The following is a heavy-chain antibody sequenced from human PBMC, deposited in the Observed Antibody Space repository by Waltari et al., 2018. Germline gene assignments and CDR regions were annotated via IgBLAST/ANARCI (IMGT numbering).Heavy chain of an antibody. D-gene: IGHD3-10*01. Sequence: QVQLVQSGAEVKKPGSSVKVSCKASGGTFSSYAISWVRQAPGQGLEWMGRIIPSFGTSNDAQKFQGRVTITADKSTSTAYMELSSLRSEDTAVYYCALERPRGIYYYYGMDVWGQGTTVTVSS. CDR3: ALERPRGIYYYYGMDV. V-gene: IGHV1-69*08. CDR2: IIPSFGTS. CDR1: GGTFSSYA. J-gene: IGHJ6*02.